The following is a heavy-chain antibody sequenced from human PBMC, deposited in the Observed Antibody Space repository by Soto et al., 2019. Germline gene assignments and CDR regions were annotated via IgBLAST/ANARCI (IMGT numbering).Heavy chain of an antibody. Sequence: QITLKESGPTLVKPTQTLTLTCTFSGFSLSTSGVGVGWIRQPPGKALEWLGIIDWDDDKHYSPSLKNRLIITKGTSKDQVVLTMTNVDPVDTATYYCAHNKYGSAWTLDYWGQGTLVTVSS. V-gene: IGHV2-5*02. CDR2: IDWDDDK. CDR1: GFSLSTSGVG. D-gene: IGHD6-19*01. CDR3: AHNKYGSAWTLDY. J-gene: IGHJ4*02.